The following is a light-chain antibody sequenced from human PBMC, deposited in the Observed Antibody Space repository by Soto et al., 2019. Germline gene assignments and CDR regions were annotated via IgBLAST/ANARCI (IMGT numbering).Light chain of an antibody. CDR3: QQYNNWPCT. CDR1: QSVSSN. CDR2: GAS. J-gene: IGKJ1*01. Sequence: EIVMTQSPATLSVSPGERATLSCRASQSVSSNLAWYQQKPGQAPRLLIYGASTRATGIPARFSGSGSGTEFTFTISSLQSEDFAVYYCQQYNNWPCTFGQGTKVDIK. V-gene: IGKV3-15*01.